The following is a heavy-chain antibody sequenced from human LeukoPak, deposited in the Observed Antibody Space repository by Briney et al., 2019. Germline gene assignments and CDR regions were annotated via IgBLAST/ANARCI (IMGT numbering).Heavy chain of an antibody. CDR1: VFTLNNYY. CDR3: ARNLYNSGWFEH. Sequence: GGSLRLSCAASVFTLNNYYMHCVRRAPGKGLEWVSIIYPGGTTYCADSVKGRFTISRDNSKNTLYLQVNSLRAEDTGVYYCARNLYNSGWFEHWGQGTLVTVSS. J-gene: IGHJ5*02. CDR2: IYPGGTT. D-gene: IGHD6-19*01. V-gene: IGHV3-53*01.